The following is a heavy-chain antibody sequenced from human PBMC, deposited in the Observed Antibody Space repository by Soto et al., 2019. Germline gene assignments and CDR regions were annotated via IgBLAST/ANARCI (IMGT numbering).Heavy chain of an antibody. Sequence: GGSLRLSCAASGLTFSSYSMNWVRQAPGKGLEWVSSISSTTNYKYYADSVKGRFTIFRDNSKNTLYLQMNSLRAEDTAIYYCARASQAAYSVYYFDYWGQGTRVTVSS. J-gene: IGHJ4*02. CDR3: ARASQAAYSVYYFDY. D-gene: IGHD2-15*01. V-gene: IGHV3-21*04. CDR2: ISSTTNYK. CDR1: GLTFSSYS.